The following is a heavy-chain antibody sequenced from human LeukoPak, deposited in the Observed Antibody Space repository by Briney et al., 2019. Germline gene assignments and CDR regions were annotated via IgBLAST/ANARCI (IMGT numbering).Heavy chain of an antibody. CDR2: IWYDGSNK. V-gene: IGHV3-33*01. CDR3: ARDGVGYYGSGSYYNRYFDY. J-gene: IGHJ4*02. Sequence: GRSLRLSCAASGVTFSSYGLHWVRQAPGKGLEGGAVIWYDGSNKYYADSVKGRFTISRDNSKNPLYLQMISLRAEDAAVYYCARDGVGYYGSGSYYNRYFDYWGQGTLVTVSS. D-gene: IGHD3-10*01. CDR1: GVTFSSYG.